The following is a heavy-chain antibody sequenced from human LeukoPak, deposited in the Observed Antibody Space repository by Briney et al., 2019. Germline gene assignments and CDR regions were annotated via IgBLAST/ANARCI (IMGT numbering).Heavy chain of an antibody. Sequence: GGSLRLSCAASGFTFSSYWMHWVRQAPGKGLVWVSRINSDGSSTSYADSVKGRFTISRDNAKNTLYLQMNSLRAEDTAVYYCAREGILTGYPIDYWGQGTLVTVSS. CDR2: INSDGSST. V-gene: IGHV3-74*01. CDR3: AREGILTGYPIDY. J-gene: IGHJ4*02. D-gene: IGHD3-9*01. CDR1: GFTFSSYW.